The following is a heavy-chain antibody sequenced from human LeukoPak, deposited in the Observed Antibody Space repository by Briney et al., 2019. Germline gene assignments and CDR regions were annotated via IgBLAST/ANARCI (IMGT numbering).Heavy chain of an antibody. CDR3: TTDLRVPAAILYYYYYGMDV. Sequence: GGSLRLSCTASGFTFGDYAMSWIRQAPGKGLEWVGRIKSKTDGGTTDYAAPVKGRFTISRDDSKNTLYLQMNSLKTEDTAVYYCTTDLRVPAAILYYYYYGMDVWGQGTTVTVSS. CDR2: IKSKTDGGTT. D-gene: IGHD2-2*02. V-gene: IGHV3-15*01. J-gene: IGHJ6*02. CDR1: GFTFGDYA.